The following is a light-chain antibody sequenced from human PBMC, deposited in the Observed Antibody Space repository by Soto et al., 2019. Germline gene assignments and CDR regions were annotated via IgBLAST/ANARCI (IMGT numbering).Light chain of an antibody. CDR2: DVS. CDR1: SGDVGGYNY. J-gene: IGLJ2*01. CDR3: SSYTSSTNGV. V-gene: IGLV2-14*01. Sequence: QYVLTQPASVSGAPGQSITISCTGTSGDVGGYNYVSWYQQHPGKAPKLVIYDVSNRPSGVSNRSSGSKSGNTASMTISVHQAEDAAYYYYSSYTSSTNGVFGGGTKLTVL.